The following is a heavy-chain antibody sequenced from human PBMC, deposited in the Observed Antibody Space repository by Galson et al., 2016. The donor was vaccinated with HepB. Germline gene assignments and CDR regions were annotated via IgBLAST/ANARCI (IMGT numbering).Heavy chain of an antibody. CDR1: GSTFSNYA. D-gene: IGHD3-3*01. J-gene: IGHJ3*01. CDR3: AKVLFWKHRPDDPFDF. V-gene: IGHV3-23*01. CDR2: IGASGVRT. Sequence: SLRLSCAASGSTFSNYAMNWVRQAPGKGLEWVSGIGASGVRTDYADSVTGRLTISRDNSKKTSYLQMNNLRAEDTAIYFCAKVLFWKHRPDDPFDFWGQGTMVTVSS.